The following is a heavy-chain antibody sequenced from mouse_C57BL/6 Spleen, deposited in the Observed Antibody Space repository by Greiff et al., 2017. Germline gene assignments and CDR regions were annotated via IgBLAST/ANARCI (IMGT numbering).Heavy chain of an antibody. D-gene: IGHD2-4*01. J-gene: IGHJ3*01. V-gene: IGHV3-6*01. CDR3: ARDLGYDYAFAY. CDR2: ISYDGSN. CDR1: GYSITSGYY. Sequence: EVQLQQSGPGLVKPSPSLSLTCSVTGYSITSGYYWNWIRQFPGNKLEWMCYISYDGSNNYNPSLKNRITITRDTSKNQFFLKLNSVTTEDTATYYCARDLGYDYAFAYWGQGTLVTVSA.